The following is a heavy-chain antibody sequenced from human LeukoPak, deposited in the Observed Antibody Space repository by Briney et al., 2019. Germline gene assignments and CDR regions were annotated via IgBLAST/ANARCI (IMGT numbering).Heavy chain of an antibody. CDR2: ISSSGSAI. Sequence: GGSLRLSCAASGFTFSDYYMSWIRQAPGKGLECISYISSSGSAIYDADFVKGRFTISRDNAKNSLYLQMNSLRAEDTAVYYCARARGSYSFDYWGQGALVTVSS. D-gene: IGHD1-26*01. CDR1: GFTFSDYY. J-gene: IGHJ4*02. CDR3: ARARGSYSFDY. V-gene: IGHV3-11*01.